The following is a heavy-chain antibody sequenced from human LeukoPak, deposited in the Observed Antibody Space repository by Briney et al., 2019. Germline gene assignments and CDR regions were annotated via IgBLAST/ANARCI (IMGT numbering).Heavy chain of an antibody. CDR1: GGSISSSSYY. CDR2: IYSIGST. D-gene: IGHD3-10*01. V-gene: IGHV4-39*01. J-gene: IGHJ6*02. Sequence: PSETLSLTCTVSGGSISSSSYYWGWIRQPPGKGLEWIGSIYSIGSTYYNPSLKSRVTISVDTSKNQFSLKLSSVTAADTAVYYCARSGSSRAYYYYYGMDVWGQGTTVTVSS. CDR3: ARSGSSRAYYYYYGMDV.